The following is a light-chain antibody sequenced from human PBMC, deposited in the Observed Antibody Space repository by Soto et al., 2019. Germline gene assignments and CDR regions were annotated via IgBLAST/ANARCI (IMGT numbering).Light chain of an antibody. CDR2: DIS. J-gene: IGLJ1*01. CDR3: TSYTSSSSSYG. V-gene: IGLV2-14*01. CDR1: SRDVGAYTY. Sequence: QSVLTQPASVSGSPGQSITISCAGTSRDVGAYTYVSWYQKHPGKAPKLMIYDISNRPSGVSNRFSGSKSGNTASLAISGFQAEDEAHYYCTSYTSSSSSYGFGGGTKSPS.